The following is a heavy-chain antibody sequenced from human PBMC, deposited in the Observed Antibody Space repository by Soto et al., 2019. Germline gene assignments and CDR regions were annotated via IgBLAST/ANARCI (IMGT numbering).Heavy chain of an antibody. D-gene: IGHD3-22*01. CDR2: IIPIFGTA. V-gene: IGHV1-69*12. Sequence: QVQLVQSGAEVKKPGSSVKVSCKASGGTFSSYAISWVRQAPGQGLEWMGGIIPIFGTANYAQKFQGRVTITADESPSTTYMELSSLRSEDTAVYYCARRGGQTYYYDSSGYLYNGMDVWGQGTTVTVSS. CDR3: ARRGGQTYYYDSSGYLYNGMDV. CDR1: GGTFSSYA. J-gene: IGHJ6*02.